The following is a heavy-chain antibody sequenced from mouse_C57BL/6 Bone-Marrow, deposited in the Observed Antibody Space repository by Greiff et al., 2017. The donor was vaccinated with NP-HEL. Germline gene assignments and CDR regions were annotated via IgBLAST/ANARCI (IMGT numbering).Heavy chain of an antibody. D-gene: IGHD1-1*01. Sequence: EVQVVESGEGLVKPGGSLKLSCAASGFTFSSYAMSWVRQTPEKRLEWVAYISSGGDYIYYADTVKGRFTISRDNARNTLYLQMSSLKSEDTAMYYCTREGYGSPYYFDYWGKGTTLTVSS. CDR2: ISSGGDYI. CDR1: GFTFSSYA. V-gene: IGHV5-9-1*02. J-gene: IGHJ2*01. CDR3: TREGYGSPYYFDY.